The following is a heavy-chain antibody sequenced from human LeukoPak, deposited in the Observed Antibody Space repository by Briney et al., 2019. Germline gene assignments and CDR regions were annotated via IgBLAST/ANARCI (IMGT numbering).Heavy chain of an antibody. D-gene: IGHD3-16*01. Sequence: GRSLRLSCAASGVTFDDYAMHWVRQDLREGRVGVSGISWNSGSIQYADSVKGRFTISRDNAKNSLYLQMNSRRAEDTAFYYCAKDRRSGSYGNLVDQWGQGTLVTVSS. CDR2: ISWNSGSI. J-gene: IGHJ4*02. CDR3: AKDRRSGSYGNLVDQ. CDR1: GVTFDDYA. V-gene: IGHV3-9*01.